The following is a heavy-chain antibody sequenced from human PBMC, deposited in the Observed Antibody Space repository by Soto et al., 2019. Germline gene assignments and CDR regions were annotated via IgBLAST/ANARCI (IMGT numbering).Heavy chain of an antibody. CDR3: ARGTCSSTSCSYYYYYYYMDV. V-gene: IGHV4-39*01. J-gene: IGHJ6*03. CDR1: GGSISSAGFY. CDR2: IYYSGST. Sequence: SETLSLTCTVSGGSISSAGFYWGWIRQPPGKGLEWIVIIYYSGSTNYNPSLKSRVTISVDTSKNQFSLKLSSVTAADTAVYYCARGTCSSTSCSYYYYYYYMDVWGKGTTVTVSS. D-gene: IGHD2-2*01.